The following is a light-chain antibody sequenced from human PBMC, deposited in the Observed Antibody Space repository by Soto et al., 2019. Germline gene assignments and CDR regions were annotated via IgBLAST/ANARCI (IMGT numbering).Light chain of an antibody. CDR2: DAS. CDR1: QSVSSN. J-gene: IGKJ1*01. CDR3: QQYGSSPWT. Sequence: EIVMTQSPATLSVSPGERATLSCRASQSVSSNLAWYQQKPGQAPRVLIYDASTRATGIPDRFGGSGSGTDFTLTISRLXPEDFALYYCQQYGSSPWTFGQGTKVDIK. V-gene: IGKV3-20*01.